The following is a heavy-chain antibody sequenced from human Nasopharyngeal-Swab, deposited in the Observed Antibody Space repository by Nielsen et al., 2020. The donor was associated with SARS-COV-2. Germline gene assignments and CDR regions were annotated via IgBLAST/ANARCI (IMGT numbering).Heavy chain of an antibody. CDR2: VSQGGGT. Sequence: WIRQPPGKGLEWIGEVSQGGGTNYNPPLKNRVTISVATSKNQFSLKLSSVTAAETAVYYCARGGAGVVPSPVLGLGPYYSYYYMDVWGKGTTVTVSS. D-gene: IGHD2-2*01. J-gene: IGHJ6*03. CDR3: ARGGAGVVPSPVLGLGPYYSYYYMDV. V-gene: IGHV4-34*01.